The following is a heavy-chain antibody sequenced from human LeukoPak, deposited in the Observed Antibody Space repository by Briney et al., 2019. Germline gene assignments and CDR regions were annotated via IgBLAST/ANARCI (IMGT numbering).Heavy chain of an antibody. CDR1: GYTFTSYA. J-gene: IGHJ5*02. V-gene: IGHV1-3*01. CDR2: TNAGNGNT. CDR3: ARAVKGYCSGGSCAGWFDP. D-gene: IGHD2-15*01. Sequence: RASVKVSCKASGYTFTSYAMHWVRQAPGQRLEWMGWTNAGNGNTKYSQEFQGRVTITRDTSASTAYMELSSLRSEDTAVYYCARAVKGYCSGGSCAGWFDPWGQGTLVTVSS.